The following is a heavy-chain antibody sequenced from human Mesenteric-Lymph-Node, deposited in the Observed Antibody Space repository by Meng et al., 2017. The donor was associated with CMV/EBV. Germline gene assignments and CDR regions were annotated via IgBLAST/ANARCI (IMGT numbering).Heavy chain of an antibody. Sequence: GESLKISCAASGFTFSDYYMSWIRQAPGKGLEWLSYISSSDSTTYYADSVKGRFTISRDNAKKSLSLQMNSLRVEDTAVYYCARLWPRITMVRGRGNWFDPWGQGTLVTVSS. V-gene: IGHV3-11*04. J-gene: IGHJ5*02. CDR3: ARLWPRITMVRGRGNWFDP. CDR1: GFTFSDYY. CDR2: ISSSDSTT. D-gene: IGHD3-10*01.